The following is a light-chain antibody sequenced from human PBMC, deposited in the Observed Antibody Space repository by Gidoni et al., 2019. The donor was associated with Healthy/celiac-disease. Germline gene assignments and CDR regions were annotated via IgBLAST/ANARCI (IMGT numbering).Light chain of an antibody. CDR1: SGSIASNY. V-gene: IGLV6-57*04. Sequence: NFMLTQPHSESESPGKTVTISCTRSSGSIASNYVQWYQQPPGSAPTTVIYEDNQIPSGVPDRFSGSIDSSSNSASLPISGLKTEDEADYYCQSYDSSNPVFGGGTKLTVL. CDR3: QSYDSSNPV. CDR2: EDN. J-gene: IGLJ2*01.